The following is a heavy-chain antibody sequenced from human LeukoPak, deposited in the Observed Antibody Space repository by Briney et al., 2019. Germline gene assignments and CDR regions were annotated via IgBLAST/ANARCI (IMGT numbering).Heavy chain of an antibody. Sequence: GASVKVSCKASGGTFSSYAISWVRQAPGQGLEWMGRIIPIFGTANYAQKFQGRVTITTDESTSTAYMELSSLRSEDTAVYYCARASDGYYDSSGQYYYYYMDVWGKGTTVTVSS. CDR3: ARASDGYYDSSGQYYYYYMDV. D-gene: IGHD3-22*01. V-gene: IGHV1-69*05. J-gene: IGHJ6*03. CDR1: GGTFSSYA. CDR2: IIPIFGTA.